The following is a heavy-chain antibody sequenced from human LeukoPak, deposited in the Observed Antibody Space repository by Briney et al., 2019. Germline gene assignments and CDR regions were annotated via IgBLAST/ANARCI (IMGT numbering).Heavy chain of an antibody. J-gene: IGHJ5*02. CDR3: ARDRGLDMRFGELLLGWFDP. CDR1: GYTFTSYG. D-gene: IGHD3-10*01. CDR2: ISAYNGNT. Sequence: ASVKVSCKASGYTFTSYGISWVRQAPGQGLEWMGWISAYNGNTNYAQKHQGRVTMTTDTSTSTAYMELRSLRSDDTAVYYCARDRGLDMRFGELLLGWFDPWGQGTLVTVSS. V-gene: IGHV1-18*01.